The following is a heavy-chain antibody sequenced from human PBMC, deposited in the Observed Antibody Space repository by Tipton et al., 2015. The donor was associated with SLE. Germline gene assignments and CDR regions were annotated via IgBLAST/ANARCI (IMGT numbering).Heavy chain of an antibody. J-gene: IGHJ6*03. V-gene: IGHV3-48*03. CDR3: TSIRGYYYMDV. Sequence: SLRLSCAASGFPFSTYYMSWVRQAPGKGLEWLSYISGSASTIYYADSVKGRFTISRDNAKDSLYLQMNSLRAEDTAVYYCTSIRGYYYMDVWGKGTTVIVSS. CDR2: ISGSASTI. D-gene: IGHD3-22*01. CDR1: GFPFSTYY.